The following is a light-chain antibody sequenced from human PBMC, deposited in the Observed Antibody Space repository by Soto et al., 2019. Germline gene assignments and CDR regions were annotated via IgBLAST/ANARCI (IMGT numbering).Light chain of an antibody. CDR1: SSDVGGYNY. Sequence: QSALTQPASVSGSPGQSITISCTGTSSDVGGYNYVSWYQQHPGKAPKLMIYDVSNRPSGVSNRVSGSKSGNTASLTISGLKAEDEADYYCSSYTSSRTRVFGSGTKVTVL. CDR3: SSYTSSRTRV. V-gene: IGLV2-14*01. J-gene: IGLJ1*01. CDR2: DVS.